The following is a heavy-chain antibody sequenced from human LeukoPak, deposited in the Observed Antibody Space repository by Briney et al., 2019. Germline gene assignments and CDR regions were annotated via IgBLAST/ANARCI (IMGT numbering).Heavy chain of an antibody. CDR3: ARDHYYDSSGPADT. V-gene: IGHV4-38-2*02. CDR1: GYSISSGYY. D-gene: IGHD3-22*01. J-gene: IGHJ5*02. CDR2: IYHSGST. Sequence: SETLSLTCTVSGYSISSGYYWGWIRQPPGKGLEWIGSIYHSGSTYYNPSLKSRVTISVDTSKNQFSLKLSSVTAADTAVYYCARDHYYDSSGPADTWGQGTLVTVSS.